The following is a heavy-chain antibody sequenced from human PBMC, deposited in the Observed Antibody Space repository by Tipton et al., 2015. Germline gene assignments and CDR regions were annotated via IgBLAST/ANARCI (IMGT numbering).Heavy chain of an antibody. D-gene: IGHD6-13*01. J-gene: IGHJ4*02. Sequence: QLVQSGAEVKKPGASVKVSCKASGFTFISYAISWVRQAPGQGLEWMGWISGYNGNTNYALKLQGRLTLTADTSTSTAYMELRSLRFDDTAVYYCARGNANSSTWHFDYWGQGTLVIVSP. CDR2: ISGYNGNT. CDR3: ARGNANSSTWHFDY. V-gene: IGHV1-18*01. CDR1: GFTFISYA.